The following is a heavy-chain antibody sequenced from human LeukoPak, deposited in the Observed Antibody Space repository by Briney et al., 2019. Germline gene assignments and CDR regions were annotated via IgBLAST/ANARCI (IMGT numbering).Heavy chain of an antibody. CDR2: IKTDGSST. J-gene: IGHJ4*02. V-gene: IGHV3-74*03. Sequence: GGSLRLSCAASGFTFSSYWMHWVRQAPGKGLVWVSRIKTDGSSTTYADSVKGRFTVSRDNAKNTLYLQMNSLRAEDTAVYFCAREFRKSPTGGWGLGTLVTVSS. D-gene: IGHD1-14*01. CDR1: GFTFSSYW. CDR3: AREFRKSPTGG.